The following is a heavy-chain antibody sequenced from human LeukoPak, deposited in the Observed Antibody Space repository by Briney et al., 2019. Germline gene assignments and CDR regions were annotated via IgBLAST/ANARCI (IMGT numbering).Heavy chain of an antibody. J-gene: IGHJ3*02. CDR2: ISGYNGNT. CDR3: ARDTGLEWRRLGKEACDI. D-gene: IGHD5-12*01. Sequence: GASVKVPCKASGYTFTSYGITWVRQAPGQGLEWMGWISGYNGNTKYARKVQGRVTMTTDTSTTTAYMELRSLRSDDTAVYYCARDTGLEWRRLGKEACDIWGQGTVVTVSP. V-gene: IGHV1-18*01. CDR1: GYTFTSYG.